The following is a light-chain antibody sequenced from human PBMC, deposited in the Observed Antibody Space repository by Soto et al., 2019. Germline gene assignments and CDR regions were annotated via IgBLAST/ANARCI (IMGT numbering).Light chain of an antibody. CDR1: SSDIGVYNY. J-gene: IGLJ1*01. V-gene: IGLV2-8*01. CDR3: SSYAGSNNLYV. CDR2: EVS. Sequence: QSVLTQPPSASGSPGQSVTISCTGTSSDIGVYNYVSWYQQHPGKAPKLMIYEVSKRPSGVPDRFSGSKSGNTASLTVSGLQAEDEADYYRSSYAGSNNLYVFGTGTKVTVL.